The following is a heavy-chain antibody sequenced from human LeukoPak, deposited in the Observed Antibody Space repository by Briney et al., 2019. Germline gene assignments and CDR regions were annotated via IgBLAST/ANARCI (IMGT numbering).Heavy chain of an antibody. CDR3: AGGKYYYHAPDY. D-gene: IGHD3-10*01. V-gene: IGHV3-74*01. CDR1: GFTFSNCW. J-gene: IGHJ4*02. Sequence: GGSLRLSCAASGFTFSNCWMHWVRQAPGKGLVWVSRINSDGSNTNYADSVKGRFTISRDNTKNTLYLQMNSLRAEDTAVYYCAGGKYYYHAPDYWGQGTLVTVSS. CDR2: INSDGSNT.